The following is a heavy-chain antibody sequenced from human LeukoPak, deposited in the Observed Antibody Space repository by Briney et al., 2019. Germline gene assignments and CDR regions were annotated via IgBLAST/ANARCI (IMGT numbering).Heavy chain of an antibody. CDR1: GYTFTCYY. CDR2: INSNSGGT. Sequence: ASRKVTCKASGYTFTCYYIHWVRQAPGQGLEWMGWINSNSGGTNYAQKFQGRVTVTRDTSISTTYMELSSLRSDDTAVYFCARGGTYNWFDPWGQGTLVTVSS. J-gene: IGHJ5*02. D-gene: IGHD3-16*01. CDR3: ARGGTYNWFDP. V-gene: IGHV1-2*02.